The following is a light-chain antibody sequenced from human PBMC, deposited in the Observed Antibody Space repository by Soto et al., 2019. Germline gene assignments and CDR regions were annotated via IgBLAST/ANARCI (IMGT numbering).Light chain of an antibody. CDR3: LQDYSYPWT. CDR2: AAS. CDR1: QGIRSH. J-gene: IGKJ1*01. V-gene: IGKV1-6*01. Sequence: AIQMTQSPSSLSASEGDRVTITCRASQGIRSHLGWYQQKPGQAPKLLIYAASSLQGGVPTRFSGRGFGTDFTLTISSLQPEDFATYYCLQDYSYPWTFGQGTKVEIK.